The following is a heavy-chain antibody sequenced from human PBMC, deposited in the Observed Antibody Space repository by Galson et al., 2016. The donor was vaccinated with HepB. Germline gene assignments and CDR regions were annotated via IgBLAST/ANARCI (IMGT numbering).Heavy chain of an antibody. CDR3: ATLSLENTSGWYSLFDY. D-gene: IGHD6-19*01. CDR1: GYTFTGYY. Sequence: SVKVSCKASGYTFTGYYIHWVRQAPGQGLEWMGWINPNSGGTNYAPKFQGRVTMARDTSISTAYMDLSRLRSDDTAVYYCATLSLENTSGWYSLFDYWGQGTLVTVFS. V-gene: IGHV1-2*02. J-gene: IGHJ4*02. CDR2: INPNSGGT.